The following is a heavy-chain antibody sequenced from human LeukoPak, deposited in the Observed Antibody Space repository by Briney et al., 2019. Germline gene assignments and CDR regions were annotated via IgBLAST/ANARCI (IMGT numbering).Heavy chain of an antibody. Sequence: GGSLRLSCAASGFTFSSYAMSWVRQAPGKGLEWVSAISSSGGSTYYAESVKGRFTISRDNSKNTLYLQMNSLRAEDTAVYYCARDSRDIVGALGYYFDYWGQGTLVTVSS. D-gene: IGHD1-26*01. J-gene: IGHJ4*02. CDR1: GFTFSSYA. CDR3: ARDSRDIVGALGYYFDY. CDR2: ISSSGGST. V-gene: IGHV3-23*01.